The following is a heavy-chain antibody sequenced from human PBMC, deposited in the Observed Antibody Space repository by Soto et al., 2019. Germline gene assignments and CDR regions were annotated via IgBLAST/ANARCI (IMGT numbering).Heavy chain of an antibody. J-gene: IGHJ4*02. CDR2: ISSSSSNI. CDR1: GFTFSSYG. D-gene: IGHD5-18*01. V-gene: IGHV3-48*02. Sequence: GGSLRLSCAASGFTFSSYGMTWVRQSPGKGLEWVSYISSSSSNIYYTDSVKGRFTISRHNVKNSLYLQMNSLRDEATGVYYCAIDLGYSRGHWPVSHYCGQGTM. CDR3: AIDLGYSRGHWPVSHY.